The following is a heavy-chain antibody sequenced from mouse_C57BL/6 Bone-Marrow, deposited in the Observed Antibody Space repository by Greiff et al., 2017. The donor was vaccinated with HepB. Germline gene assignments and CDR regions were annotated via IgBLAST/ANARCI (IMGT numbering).Heavy chain of an antibody. D-gene: IGHD1-1*01. CDR1: GYTFTDYN. J-gene: IGHJ1*03. V-gene: IGHV1-18*01. CDR2: INPNNGGT. Sequence: EVKLMESGPELVKPGASVKIPCKASGYTFTDYNMDWVKQSNGKSLEWIGDINPNNGGTIYNQKFKGKATLTVDKSSSTAYMELRSLTSEDTAVYYCARGRGGDYYGSREYFDVWGTGTTVTVSS. CDR3: ARGRGGDYYGSREYFDV.